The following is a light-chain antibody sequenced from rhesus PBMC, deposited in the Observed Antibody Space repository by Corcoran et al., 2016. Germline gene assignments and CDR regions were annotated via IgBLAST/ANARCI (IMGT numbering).Light chain of an antibody. V-gene: IGKV1-25*01. Sequence: DIQMTQSPSSLSASVGDRVTITCRASQGISNNLAWYQQKPVKVPKLLIYKASTLQSGIPSRFTGSGSGTDFTLTISCLQPEDFATYCCQHGYGILYSFGQGTKVEIK. CDR3: QHGYGILYS. J-gene: IGKJ2*01. CDR2: KAS. CDR1: QGISNN.